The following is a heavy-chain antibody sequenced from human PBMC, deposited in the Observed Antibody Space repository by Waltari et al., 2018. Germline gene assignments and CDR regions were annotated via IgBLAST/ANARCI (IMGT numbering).Heavy chain of an antibody. CDR3: ARWPITVSSYYYYMDV. J-gene: IGHJ6*03. D-gene: IGHD1-20*01. V-gene: IGHV1-69*10. Sequence: QVQLVQSGAEVKKPGSSVKVSCTAPGDTFNTYGISWVRQAPGQGLEWMGVIIPIRGISNYAQHFQGRVAVTADKSTSTVHMELSRLTSDDTGVYYCARWPITVSSYYYYMDVWGEGTTVTVSS. CDR1: GDTFNTYG. CDR2: IIPIRGIS.